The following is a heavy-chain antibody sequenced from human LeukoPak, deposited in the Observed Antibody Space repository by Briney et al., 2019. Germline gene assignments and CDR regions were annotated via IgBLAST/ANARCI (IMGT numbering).Heavy chain of an antibody. CDR2: IIPIFGTA. J-gene: IGHJ4*02. D-gene: IGHD4-17*01. Sequence: ASVKVSCKASGGTFSSYAISWVRQAPGQGLEWMGGIIPIFGTANYAQKFQGRVTMTTDTSTGTAYMELRSLRSDDTAVYYCARDFRDYGDCFDYWGQGTLVTVSS. CDR1: GGTFSSYA. CDR3: ARDFRDYGDCFDY. V-gene: IGHV1-69*05.